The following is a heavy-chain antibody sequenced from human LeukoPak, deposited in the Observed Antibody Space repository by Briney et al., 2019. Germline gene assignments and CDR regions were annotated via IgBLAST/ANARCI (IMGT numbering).Heavy chain of an antibody. D-gene: IGHD2-15*01. Sequence: GGSLRLSCAASGFTLSSYAMTWVRQAPGMGLEWVSAISGGGGSTFYAESVKGRFTISRDNSKNTLYLQMNRLRAEDTAVYYCASQFPDIVVVVTAPPDFDFWGQGTLVTVSS. CDR1: GFTLSSYA. CDR3: ASQFPDIVVVVTAPPDFDF. CDR2: ISGGGGST. V-gene: IGHV3-23*01. J-gene: IGHJ4*02.